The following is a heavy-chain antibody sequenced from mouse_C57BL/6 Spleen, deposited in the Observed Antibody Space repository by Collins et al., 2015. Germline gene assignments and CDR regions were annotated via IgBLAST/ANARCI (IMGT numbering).Heavy chain of an antibody. CDR2: IYPGDGDT. Sequence: QVQLQQSGAELVKPGASVKISCKASGYAFSSYWMNWVKQRPGKGLEWIGQIYPGDGDTNYNGKFKGKATLTADKSSSTAYMQLSSPTSEDSAVYFCARSGTAQWFAYWGQGTLVTVSA. CDR1: GYAFSSYW. J-gene: IGHJ3*01. V-gene: IGHV1-80*01. CDR3: ARSGTAQWFAY. D-gene: IGHD3-2*02.